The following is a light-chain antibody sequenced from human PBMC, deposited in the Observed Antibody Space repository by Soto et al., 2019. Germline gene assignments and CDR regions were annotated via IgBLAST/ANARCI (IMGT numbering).Light chain of an antibody. CDR3: QQYGTSPLT. CDR2: SAS. V-gene: IGKV3-20*01. J-gene: IGKJ4*01. CDR1: QSVSSY. Sequence: IVLTRSPASLSWSRLEGGAVCGMASQSVSSYLAWYQQKPGQAPRLLIYSASTRATGIPDRFSGSGSGTDFTLTISRLEPEDFAVYYCQQYGTSPLTFGGGTKVDIK.